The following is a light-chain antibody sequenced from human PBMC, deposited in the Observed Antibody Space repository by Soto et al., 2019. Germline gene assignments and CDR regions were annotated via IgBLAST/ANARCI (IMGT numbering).Light chain of an antibody. Sequence: DIQMTQSPSTLSASVGDRVTITCRASQSISNWLAWYQQKPGKAPKLLINKASSLESGVPSRFSGSGSGTEFTLTISSLQPDDFGSYYCQEYNSYWTFGQGTKVEIK. CDR2: KAS. J-gene: IGKJ1*01. CDR1: QSISNW. V-gene: IGKV1-5*03. CDR3: QEYNSYWT.